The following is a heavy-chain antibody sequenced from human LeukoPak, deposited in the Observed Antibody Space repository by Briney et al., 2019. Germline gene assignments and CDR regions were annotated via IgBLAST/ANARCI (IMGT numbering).Heavy chain of an antibody. CDR1: GFTFRSYG. D-gene: IGHD3-16*01. CDR3: AKEYDSLYYFDY. J-gene: IGHJ4*02. Sequence: PGGSLRLSCAASGFTFRSYGMHWARQAPGKGLEWVAVISYDGSKEHYGDSVKGRFSISRDNSKNTLYLQMNSLRAEDTAVYYCAKEYDSLYYFDYWGQGTLVTVSS. CDR2: ISYDGSKE. V-gene: IGHV3-30*18.